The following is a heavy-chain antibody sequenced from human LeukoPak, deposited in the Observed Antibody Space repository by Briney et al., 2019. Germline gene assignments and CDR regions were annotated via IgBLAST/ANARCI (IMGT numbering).Heavy chain of an antibody. CDR1: GGSFSGYY. CDR2: INHSGST. Sequence: SETLSLTCAVYGGSFSGYYWSWIRQPPGKGLEWIGEINHSGSTNYNPSLKSRVTIPVDTSKNQFSLKLSSVTAADTAVYYCARAPNYYDSSGYWRLIYYFDYWGQGTLVTVSS. V-gene: IGHV4-34*01. D-gene: IGHD3-22*01. CDR3: ARAPNYYDSSGYWRLIYYFDY. J-gene: IGHJ4*02.